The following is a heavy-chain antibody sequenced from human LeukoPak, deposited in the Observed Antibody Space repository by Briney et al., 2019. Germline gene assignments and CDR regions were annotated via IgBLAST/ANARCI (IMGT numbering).Heavy chain of an antibody. CDR1: GYPFTGYY. CDR2: INPNSGGT. J-gene: IGHJ4*02. Sequence: ASVKVSCKASGYPFTGYYMHWVRQAPGQGLEWMGRINPNSGGTNYAQKSQGRVTMTRDTSISTAYMELSRLTSDDTAVYYCARDLKQQLPTVDYWGQGTLVTVSS. V-gene: IGHV1-2*06. D-gene: IGHD6-13*01. CDR3: ARDLKQQLPTVDY.